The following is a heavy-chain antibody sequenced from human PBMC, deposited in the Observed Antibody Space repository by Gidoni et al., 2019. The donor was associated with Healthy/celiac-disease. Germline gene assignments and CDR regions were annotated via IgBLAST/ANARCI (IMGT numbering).Heavy chain of an antibody. J-gene: IGHJ6*02. V-gene: IGHV5-10-1*01. Sequence: EVQLVQSGAEVKKHGESLRSPCKGSGDRFTNSWTSWVRQMLGKGLEWRGRIDPSDSYTNYSPSFQGHVTISADKSISTAYLQWSSLKASDTTMYYCARHKVRRRDVYSYYYGMDLWGQGTTVTVSS. CDR3: ARHKVRRRDVYSYYYGMDL. CDR2: IDPSDSYT. CDR1: GDRFTNSW.